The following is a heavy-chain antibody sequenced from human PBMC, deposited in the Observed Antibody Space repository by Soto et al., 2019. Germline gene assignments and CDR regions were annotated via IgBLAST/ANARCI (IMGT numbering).Heavy chain of an antibody. Sequence: LSLTCAVSGGSISNYYWGWIRQPPGKGLEWVGYFYDGGSTKYNPSLRSRVTISVDTSKNQISLKMNSVTTADTAVYYCARVGSGGYSNNWFDPWGQGTLVTVSS. J-gene: IGHJ5*02. CDR2: FYDGGST. CDR1: GGSISNYY. V-gene: IGHV4-59*01. D-gene: IGHD5-12*01. CDR3: ARVGSGGYSNNWFDP.